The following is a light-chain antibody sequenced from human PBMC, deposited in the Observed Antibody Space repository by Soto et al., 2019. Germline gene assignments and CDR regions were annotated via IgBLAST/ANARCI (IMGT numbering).Light chain of an antibody. J-gene: IGKJ3*01. Sequence: EIVLTQAPGTLSLSPGERATLSCRASQSVSSSKLAWHQQKPGQAPRLLIYGASSRATRIPDRFSGSGSGTDFTLTITRLEPEDFAVYFCHQYGSSPFTFGPGTKVDTK. CDR3: HQYGSSPFT. CDR1: QSVSSSK. CDR2: GAS. V-gene: IGKV3-20*01.